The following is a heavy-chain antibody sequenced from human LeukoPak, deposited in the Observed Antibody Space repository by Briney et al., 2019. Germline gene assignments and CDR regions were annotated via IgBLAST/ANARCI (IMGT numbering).Heavy chain of an antibody. V-gene: IGHV1-69*04. CDR2: IIPILGIA. D-gene: IGHD3-22*01. J-gene: IGHJ4*02. CDR1: GGTFSSYA. Sequence: SVKVSCKASGGTFSSYAISWVRQAPGQGLEWMGRIIPILGIANYAQKFQGRVTITADKSTSAAYMELSSLRSEDTAVYYCARFDSSGYYYGIDYWGQGTLVTVSS. CDR3: ARFDSSGYYYGIDY.